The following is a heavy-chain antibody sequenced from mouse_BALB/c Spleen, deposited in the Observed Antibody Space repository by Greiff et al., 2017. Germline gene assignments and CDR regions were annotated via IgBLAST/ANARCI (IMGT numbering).Heavy chain of an antibody. Sequence: VQLQQSGAELVKPGASVKLSCTASGYNITDTYMHWVKQRPEQGLEWIGRIYPANGNTKYDPKFQGKATITADTSSNTAYLQLSSLTSEDTAVYFCTRSWSGTTSTLDVWGEGTSVTVSS. CDR3: TRSWSGTTSTLDV. V-gene: IGHV14-3*02. D-gene: IGHD1-1*01. CDR1: GYNITDTY. CDR2: IYPANGNT. J-gene: IGHJ4*01.